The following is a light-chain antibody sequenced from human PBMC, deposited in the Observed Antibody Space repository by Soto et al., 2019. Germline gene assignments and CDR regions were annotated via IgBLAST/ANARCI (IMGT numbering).Light chain of an antibody. V-gene: IGLV2-14*01. CDR3: QSYDSGLSGLI. CDR2: EVS. CDR1: SSDVGGYNY. Sequence: QSALTQPASVSGSPGQSITISCTGTSSDVGGYNYVSWYQQHPGKAPKLMIYEVSNRPSGVSNRFSGSKSGNTASLTISGLQAEDEADYYCQSYDSGLSGLIFAAGTKLTVL. J-gene: IGLJ2*01.